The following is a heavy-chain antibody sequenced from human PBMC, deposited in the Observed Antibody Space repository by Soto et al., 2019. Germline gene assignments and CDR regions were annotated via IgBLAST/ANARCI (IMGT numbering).Heavy chain of an antibody. CDR1: GFTFSSYA. CDR3: AKSSYYDYYYYGMDV. D-gene: IGHD3-10*01. J-gene: IGHJ6*02. V-gene: IGHV3-23*01. Sequence: GGSLRLSCAASGFTFSSYAMSWVRQAPGKGLEWVSAISGSGGSTYYADSVKGRFTISRDNSKNTLYLQMNSLRAEDTAVYYCAKSSYYDYYYYGMDVWGQGTTVTVSS. CDR2: ISGSGGST.